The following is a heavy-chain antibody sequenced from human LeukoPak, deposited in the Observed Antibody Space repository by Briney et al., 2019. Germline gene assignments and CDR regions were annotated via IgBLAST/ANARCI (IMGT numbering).Heavy chain of an antibody. CDR2: INPSGGST. J-gene: IGHJ4*02. D-gene: IGHD1-26*01. CDR3: ARGSIIGGSYLGYFDY. Sequence: EASVKVSCKASGYTFTSYYMHWVRRAPGQGLEWMGIINPSGGSTSYAQKFQGRVTMTRDMSTSTVYMELSSLRSEDTAVYYCARGSIIGGSYLGYFDYWGQGTLVTVSS. CDR1: GYTFTSYY. V-gene: IGHV1-46*01.